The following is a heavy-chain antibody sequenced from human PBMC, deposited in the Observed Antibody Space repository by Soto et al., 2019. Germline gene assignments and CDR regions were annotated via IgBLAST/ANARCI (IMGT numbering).Heavy chain of an antibody. CDR1: GFTFSSYA. Sequence: GGSLRLSCAASGFTFSSYAMHWVRQAPGKGLEWVAVISHDGSNKYYADSVKGRFTISRDNSKNTLYLQMNSLRAEDTAVYYCARGDKGYSSTRRHYYYGMDVWGQGSTVTVSS. CDR3: ARGDKGYSSTRRHYYYGMDV. J-gene: IGHJ6*02. D-gene: IGHD6-13*01. V-gene: IGHV3-30-3*01. CDR2: ISHDGSNK.